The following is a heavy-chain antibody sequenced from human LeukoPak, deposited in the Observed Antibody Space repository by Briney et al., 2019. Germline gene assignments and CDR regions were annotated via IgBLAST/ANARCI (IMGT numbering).Heavy chain of an antibody. CDR2: INPSGGSP. J-gene: IGHJ4*02. V-gene: IGHV1-46*01. CDR1: GYTFTNYY. D-gene: IGHD6-19*01. Sequence: ASVKVSCKASGYTFTNYYIHWMRQAPGQGLEWMGIINPSGGSPSYESEFQGRVTMTRDTSTSTVYMELSSLRSEDTAVYYCAREREFGSGSYYFDYWGQRTLVTVSS. CDR3: AREREFGSGSYYFDY.